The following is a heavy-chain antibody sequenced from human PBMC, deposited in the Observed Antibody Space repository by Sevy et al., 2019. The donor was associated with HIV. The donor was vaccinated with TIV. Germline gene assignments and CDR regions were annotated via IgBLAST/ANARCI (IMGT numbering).Heavy chain of an antibody. CDR2: ISSSSYI. D-gene: IGHD3-22*01. J-gene: IGHJ4*02. V-gene: IGHV3-21*01. CDR3: AREDYDSSGYYYGY. CDR1: GFTFSSYS. Sequence: GGSLRLSCAASGFTFSSYSMNWVRQAPGKGLEWVSSISSSSYIYYADSVKGRFTISRDNAKNSLYLQMNSLRAEDTAVYYCAREDYDSSGYYYGYWGQGTLVTVSS.